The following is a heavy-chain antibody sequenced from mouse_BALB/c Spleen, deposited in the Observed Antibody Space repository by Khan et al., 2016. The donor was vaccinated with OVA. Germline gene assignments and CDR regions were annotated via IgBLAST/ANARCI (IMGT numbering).Heavy chain of an antibody. D-gene: IGHD3-2*02. CDR1: GYIFTSYW. J-gene: IGHJ2*01. Sequence: VQLQQSGAELVRPGASVKLSCKTSGYIFTSYWIHWVKQRSGQGLEWIARIYPGTDNSYYSEKVKDKATLTADKSSSTAYMQLSSLKSEDSAVYFCAREEALYYIEYWGQGTTLTVSS. CDR2: IYPGTDNS. V-gene: IGHV1S132*01. CDR3: AREEALYYIEY.